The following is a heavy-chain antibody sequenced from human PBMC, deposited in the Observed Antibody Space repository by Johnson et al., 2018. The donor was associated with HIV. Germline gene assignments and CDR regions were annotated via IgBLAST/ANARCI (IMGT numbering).Heavy chain of an antibody. CDR1: GFIFNSYG. V-gene: IGHV3-30*18. D-gene: IGHD6-19*01. Sequence: VQLVESGGGVVQPGRSLRLSCAASGFIFNSYGMHWVRQAPGKGLEWVAVISYDGSNKYYADSVKGRFTISRDNSKNTLYLQMNSLRAEDTAVYFCTKSSIAVQDAFDIWGQGTMVTVSS. CDR3: TKSSIAVQDAFDI. CDR2: ISYDGSNK. J-gene: IGHJ3*02.